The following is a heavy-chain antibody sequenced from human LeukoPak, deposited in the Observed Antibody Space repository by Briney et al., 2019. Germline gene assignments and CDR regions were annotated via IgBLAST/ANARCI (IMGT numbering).Heavy chain of an antibody. CDR1: GGSFSGYY. D-gene: IGHD6-13*01. CDR3: ARGGQQLVGGYFDY. V-gene: IGHV4-34*01. CDR2: INHSGSA. J-gene: IGHJ4*02. Sequence: SETLSLTCAVYGGSFSGYYWSWIRQPPGKGLEWIGEINHSGSANYNPSLKSRVTISVDTSKNQFSLKLSSVTAADTAVYYCARGGQQLVGGYFDYWGQGTLVTVSS.